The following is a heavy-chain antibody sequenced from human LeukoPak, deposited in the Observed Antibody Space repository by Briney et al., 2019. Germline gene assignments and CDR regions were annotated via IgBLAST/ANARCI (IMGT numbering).Heavy chain of an antibody. J-gene: IGHJ4*02. V-gene: IGHV3-74*01. CDR1: GFTFSSDW. Sequence: PGGSLRLSCAASGFTFSSDWMNWVRQAPGKGLVWVSRISSDGSSTTYADSVKGRFTISRDNAKNTLYLQMNSLRAEDTAVYYCGRGGKVEQLVLARWGQGSLVTVSS. CDR3: GRGGKVEQLVLAR. D-gene: IGHD6-13*01. CDR2: ISSDGSST.